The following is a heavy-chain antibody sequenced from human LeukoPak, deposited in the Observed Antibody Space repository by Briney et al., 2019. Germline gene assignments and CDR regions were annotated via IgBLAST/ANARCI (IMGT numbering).Heavy chain of an antibody. Sequence: SEALSLTCTVSGGSISGYYWSWIRQPAGKGLEWIGRIYTGGSTHNPSLKSRVTMSVDTSKNQFSLQLSSMTAADTAVYYCARRAVAGKGDYFDYWGQGTLVTVSS. CDR3: ARRAVAGKGDYFDY. D-gene: IGHD6-19*01. CDR2: IYTGGST. J-gene: IGHJ4*02. V-gene: IGHV4-4*07. CDR1: GGSISGYY.